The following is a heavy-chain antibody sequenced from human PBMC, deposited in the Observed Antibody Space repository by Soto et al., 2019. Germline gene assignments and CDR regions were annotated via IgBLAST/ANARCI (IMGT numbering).Heavy chain of an antibody. D-gene: IGHD6-6*01. CDR3: RQSSSSRPDFAYRMDV. V-gene: IGHV3-23*01. CDR1: GFTFSDYA. Sequence: GGSLRLSCAASGFTFSDYAMSWVRQPPGKGLEWVSAISGSGYTYYADAVRGRFTISRDNSKNTVFLQMNSLRAEDTAVYYCRQSSSSRPDFAYRMDVWGQGTTVTVSS. J-gene: IGHJ6*02. CDR2: ISGSGYT.